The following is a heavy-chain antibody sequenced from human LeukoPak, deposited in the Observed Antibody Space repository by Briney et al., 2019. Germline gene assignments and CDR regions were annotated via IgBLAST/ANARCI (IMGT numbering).Heavy chain of an antibody. D-gene: IGHD6-13*01. CDR1: GGSISSSSYY. J-gene: IGHJ4*02. CDR3: ARLEGIAAAGFDY. CDR2: IYYSGST. V-gene: IGHV4-39*01. Sequence: SETLSLTCTVSGGSISSSSYYWGWIRQPPGKGLEWIGSIYYSGSTYYNPSLKSRVTISVDTSKNQFSLKLSSVTAADTAVYYCARLEGIAAAGFDYWGQGTLVTVSS.